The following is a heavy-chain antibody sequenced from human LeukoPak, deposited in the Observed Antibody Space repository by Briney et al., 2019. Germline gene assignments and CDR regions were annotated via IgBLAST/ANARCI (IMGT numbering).Heavy chain of an antibody. J-gene: IGHJ6*03. Sequence: SETLSLTCTVSGGSISSYYWSWVRQPPGKGLEWIGFVYYTGSTNYSPSLKSRVAISVDTSKNQFSLKLSSVTAADTAVYYCARVTEYHYYYMDVWGKGTTVTIFS. CDR3: ARVTEYHYYYMDV. CDR1: GGSISSYY. D-gene: IGHD2/OR15-2a*01. V-gene: IGHV4-59*01. CDR2: VYYTGST.